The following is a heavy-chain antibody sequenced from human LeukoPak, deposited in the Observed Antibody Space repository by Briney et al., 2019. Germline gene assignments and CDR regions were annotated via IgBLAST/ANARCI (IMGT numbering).Heavy chain of an antibody. CDR1: GFTFSSYW. J-gene: IGHJ4*02. CDR3: ARDSHLTFSSWPVNYFDY. Sequence: GGSLRLSCAASGFTFSSYWMSWVRQAPGKGLEWVANIKQDGSEKYYVDSVKGRFTISRDNAKNSLYLQMNSLRAEDTAVYYCARDSHLTFSSWPVNYFDYWGQGTLVTVSS. D-gene: IGHD6-13*01. CDR2: IKQDGSEK. V-gene: IGHV3-7*03.